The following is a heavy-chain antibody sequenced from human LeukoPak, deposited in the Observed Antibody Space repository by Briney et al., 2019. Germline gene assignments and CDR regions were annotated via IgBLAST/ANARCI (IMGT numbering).Heavy chain of an antibody. CDR2: INHSGST. Sequence: PSETLSLACAVYGGPFSGYYWSWIRQPPGKGLEWIGEINHSGSTNYNPSLKSRVTISVDTSKNQFSLKLSSVTAADTAVYYCARALDYWGQGTLVTVSS. CDR3: ARALDY. V-gene: IGHV4-34*01. J-gene: IGHJ4*02. CDR1: GGPFSGYY.